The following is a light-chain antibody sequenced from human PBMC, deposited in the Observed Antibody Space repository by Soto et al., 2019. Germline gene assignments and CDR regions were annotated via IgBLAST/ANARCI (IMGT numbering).Light chain of an antibody. CDR2: AAS. V-gene: IGKV1-39*01. CDR1: QSISSY. Sequence: DIQMTQSPSSLAASVGDRVTITCRASQSISSYLNWYQQKPGKAPKLLISAASSLQSGVPSRFSGSGSGTDFTLNISSLQPEDFATYYCQQSYSTPRTFCQGTKVEIK. CDR3: QQSYSTPRT. J-gene: IGKJ1*01.